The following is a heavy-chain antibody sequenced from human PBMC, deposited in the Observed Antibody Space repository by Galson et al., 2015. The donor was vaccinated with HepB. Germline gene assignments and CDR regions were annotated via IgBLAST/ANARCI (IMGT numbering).Heavy chain of an antibody. CDR1: GYSFTSYW. Sequence: QSGAEVKKPGESLKISCKGSGYSFTSYWIGWVRQMPGKGLEWMGIIFPRDSDTRYSPSFQGQVTISADISSSTAFLQWSSLKASDTAMYYCARGYNSGWSVNPYYFDLWGRGTLVAVSS. D-gene: IGHD6-19*01. J-gene: IGHJ2*01. CDR3: ARGYNSGWSVNPYYFDL. CDR2: IFPRDSDT. V-gene: IGHV5-51*01.